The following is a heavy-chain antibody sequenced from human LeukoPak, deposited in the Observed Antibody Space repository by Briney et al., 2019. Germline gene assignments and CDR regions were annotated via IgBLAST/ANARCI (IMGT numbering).Heavy chain of an antibody. V-gene: IGHV3-23*01. CDR1: GFTLNINA. D-gene: IGHD5-12*01. Sequence: GGSLRLSCAAAGFTLNINAMSWVRQAPGKGLEWVSTFSGSGGNTYYADSVKGRFTISRDNSKNTLYLQMNSLRAEDTAVYYCAKDRDSGYDYGWFDPWGQGTLVTVSS. CDR2: FSGSGGNT. J-gene: IGHJ5*02. CDR3: AKDRDSGYDYGWFDP.